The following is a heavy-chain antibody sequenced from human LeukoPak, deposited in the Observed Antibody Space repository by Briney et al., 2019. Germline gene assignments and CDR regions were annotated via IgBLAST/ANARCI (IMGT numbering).Heavy chain of an antibody. CDR3: ARDNGDGSGWYSVGY. Sequence: PGGSLRLSCAASGFTVSNDYMSWVRQAPGKGLEWVSVIYRDGGTYYADSVRGRFTISRDNFKNTLYLQMNSLRAEDTAVYYCARDNGDGSGWYSVGYWGQGTLVTVSS. CDR1: GFTVSNDY. CDR2: IYRDGGT. D-gene: IGHD6-19*01. J-gene: IGHJ4*02. V-gene: IGHV3-53*01.